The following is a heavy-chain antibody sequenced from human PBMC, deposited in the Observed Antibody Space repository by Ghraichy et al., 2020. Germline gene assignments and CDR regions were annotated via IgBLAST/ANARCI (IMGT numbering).Heavy chain of an antibody. J-gene: IGHJ3*02. V-gene: IGHV4-34*01. D-gene: IGHD3-10*01. CDR2: INHSGST. CDR3: ARLAYYYARRDAFDI. Sequence: SETLSLTCAVYGGSFSGYYWSWIRQPPGKGLEWIGEINHSGSTNYNPSLKSRVTISVDTSKNQFSLKLSSVTAADTAVYYCARLAYYYARRDAFDIWGQGTMVTVSS. CDR1: GGSFSGYY.